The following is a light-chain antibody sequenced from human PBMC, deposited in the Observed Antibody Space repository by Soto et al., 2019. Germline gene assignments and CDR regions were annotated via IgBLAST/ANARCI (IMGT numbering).Light chain of an antibody. CDR2: DAS. J-gene: IGKJ4*01. CDR3: QHRSNWPLT. Sequence: EIVLTQSPATLSLSPGETATLSCRASQSVSSYLAWYQQKPGQAPRLLIYDASNRATGIPARFSGSGSGTDFTLTISSLEPEDFAVYYCQHRSNWPLTFGGGTKVDIK. CDR1: QSVSSY. V-gene: IGKV3-11*01.